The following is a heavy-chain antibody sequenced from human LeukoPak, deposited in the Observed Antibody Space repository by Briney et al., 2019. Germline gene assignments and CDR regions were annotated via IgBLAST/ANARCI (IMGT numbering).Heavy chain of an antibody. V-gene: IGHV4-59*08. CDR1: GDPNSSYY. J-gene: IGHJ4*02. D-gene: IGHD1-1*01. CDR3: ARHQSKRRVAPFDY. Sequence: SEPLSLTCTVSGDPNSSYYWSWIRHPPGKGLEWIGYIFYSGSTNYNPTLKSRVTISVDTSKNQFSLRLSSVTAADTAVYYCARHQSKRRVAPFDYWGQGTLVTVSS. CDR2: IFYSGST.